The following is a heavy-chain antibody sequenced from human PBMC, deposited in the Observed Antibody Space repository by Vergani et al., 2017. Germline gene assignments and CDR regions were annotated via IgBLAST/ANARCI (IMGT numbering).Heavy chain of an antibody. CDR3: ARGDYGILTGYRY. V-gene: IGHV1-46*03. Sequence: QVQVVPSGAEVKKSGASVKVSCKTSGYTFSNYYMHWVRKAPGQGLEWMGIINPSVGHTNYAQKFQGRVTMTRDTSTSTVYMELSSLRSEDTAIYYCARGDYGILTGYRYWGQGTLVTVSA. J-gene: IGHJ4*02. D-gene: IGHD3-9*01. CDR2: INPSVGHT. CDR1: GYTFSNYY.